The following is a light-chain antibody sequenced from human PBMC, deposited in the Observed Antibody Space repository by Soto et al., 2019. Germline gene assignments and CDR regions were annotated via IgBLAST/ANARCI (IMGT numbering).Light chain of an antibody. CDR3: QQSYTTPFTFT. CDR2: AAS. J-gene: IGKJ4*01. CDR1: QSISNF. Sequence: DIQMTQSPSSLSASVGDRVTITCRASQSISNFLNWYQQKPGKAPKLLIYAASTLQSGVPSRFSGSVSGTDFTLTISSLQPEDFGTYYCQQSYTTPFTFTFGGATKVEIK. V-gene: IGKV1-39*01.